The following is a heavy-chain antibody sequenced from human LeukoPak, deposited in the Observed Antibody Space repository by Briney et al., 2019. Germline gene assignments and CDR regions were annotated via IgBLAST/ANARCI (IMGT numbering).Heavy chain of an antibody. V-gene: IGHV4-34*01. CDR1: GGSFSGYY. D-gene: IGHD2-15*01. Sequence: SSETLSLTCAVYGGSFSGYYWSWIRQPPGKGLEWIGEVNHSGSTNYNPSLKSRVTISVDTSKNQFSLNLNSVTAADTAVYYCARGSRDGSGGSCYWNYWGQGTLVTVSS. CDR2: VNHSGST. J-gene: IGHJ4*02. CDR3: ARGSRDGSGGSCYWNY.